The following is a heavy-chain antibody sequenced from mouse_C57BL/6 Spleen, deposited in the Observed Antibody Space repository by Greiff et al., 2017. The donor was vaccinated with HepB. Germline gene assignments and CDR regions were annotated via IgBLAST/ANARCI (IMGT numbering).Heavy chain of an antibody. V-gene: IGHV1-80*01. CDR2: IYPGDGDT. CDR3: ARSDYYGSSYDYAMDY. CDR1: GYAFSSYW. J-gene: IGHJ4*01. D-gene: IGHD1-1*01. Sequence: VQLQESGAELVKPGASVKISCKASGYAFSSYWMNWVKQRPGKGLEWIGQIYPGDGDTNNNGKFKGKATLTADKASSTDYMQLSSLTSEDSAVYFCARSDYYGSSYDYAMDYWGQGTSVTVSS.